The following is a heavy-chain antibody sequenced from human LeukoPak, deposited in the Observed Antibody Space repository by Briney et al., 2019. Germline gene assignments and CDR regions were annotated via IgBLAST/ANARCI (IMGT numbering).Heavy chain of an antibody. CDR3: AREDIVVVPAASNWYFDL. Sequence: GASVKVSCKASGYTFTGYYMHWVRQAPGQGLEWMGRINPNSGGTNYAQKFQGRVTMTRDTSISTAYMELSRLRSDDTAVYYCAREDIVVVPAASNWYFDLWGRGTLVTVSS. CDR1: GYTFTGYY. D-gene: IGHD2-2*01. V-gene: IGHV1-2*06. CDR2: INPNSGGT. J-gene: IGHJ2*01.